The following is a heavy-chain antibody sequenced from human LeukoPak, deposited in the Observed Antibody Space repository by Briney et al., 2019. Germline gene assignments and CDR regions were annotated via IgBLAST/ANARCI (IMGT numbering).Heavy chain of an antibody. V-gene: IGHV4-39*02. J-gene: IGHJ4*02. Sequence: PSETLSLTCTVSGGSISNSSYYWGWIRQPPGKGLEWIGSIYYSGSTYYNPSLKSRVTISVDTSKSQFSLRLSSVTAADTAVYYCAIGVRGVIDYWGQGTLVTVSS. CDR2: IYYSGST. CDR3: AIGVRGVIDY. D-gene: IGHD3-10*01. CDR1: GGSISNSSYY.